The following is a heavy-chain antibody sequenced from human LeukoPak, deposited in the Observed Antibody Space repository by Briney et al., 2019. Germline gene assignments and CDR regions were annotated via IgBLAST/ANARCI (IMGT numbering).Heavy chain of an antibody. J-gene: IGHJ3*01. Sequence: SETLSLTCAVYGGSFSGYYWSWIRQPPGKGLEWIGEINHSGSTNYNPSLKSRVTISVDTSKHQFSLKLSSVTAADTAVYYCARQGYDFWSGYYRDDAFDVWGQGTTVTVS. CDR2: INHSGST. CDR1: GGSFSGYY. V-gene: IGHV4-34*01. CDR3: ARQGYDFWSGYYRDDAFDV. D-gene: IGHD3-3*01.